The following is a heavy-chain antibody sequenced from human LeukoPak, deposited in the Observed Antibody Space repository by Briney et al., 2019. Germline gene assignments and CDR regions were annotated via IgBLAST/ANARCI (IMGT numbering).Heavy chain of an antibody. CDR1: GFSSTY. CDR3: ARDLWDATGY. J-gene: IGHJ4*02. CDR2: IYSGDST. Sequence: PGGSLRLSCVASGFSSTYMSWVRQAPGKGLEWVSVIYSGDSTYYADSVKGRFTISRDISKNTVYLQMNSPRPEDTAVYHCARDLWDATGYWGQGTLVTVAS. D-gene: IGHD3-3*01. V-gene: IGHV3-66*02.